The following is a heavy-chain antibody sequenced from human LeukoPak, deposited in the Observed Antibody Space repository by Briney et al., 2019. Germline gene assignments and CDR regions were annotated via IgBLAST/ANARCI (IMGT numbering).Heavy chain of an antibody. V-gene: IGHV3-30*02. CDR3: VREAEGGNWFDP. Sequence: GGSLRLSCAASGFTFSSYGMHWVRQAPGKGLEWVAFIRYDGSNKYYADSVKGRFTISRDNAKNSLYLQMNSLRAEDTALYYCVREAEGGNWFDPWGQGTLVTVSS. D-gene: IGHD3-16*01. CDR2: IRYDGSNK. CDR1: GFTFSSYG. J-gene: IGHJ5*02.